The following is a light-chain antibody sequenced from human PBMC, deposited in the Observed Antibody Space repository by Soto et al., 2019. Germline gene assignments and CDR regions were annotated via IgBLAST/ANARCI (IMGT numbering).Light chain of an antibody. CDR2: GAS. CDR3: QQYSRSPRT. V-gene: IGKV3-20*01. CDR1: QSFDSGY. Sequence: EIVLTQSPGTLSLSPGERATLSCRASQSFDSGYLAWYQQRPGQAPRLLIYGASSRATDIPDRFSGSGSGTDFTLTISRLEPEDFAVYYCQQYSRSPRTFGPGTKVEIK. J-gene: IGKJ1*01.